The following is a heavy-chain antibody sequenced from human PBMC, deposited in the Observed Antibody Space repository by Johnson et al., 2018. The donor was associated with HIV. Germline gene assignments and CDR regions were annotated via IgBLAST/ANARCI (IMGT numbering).Heavy chain of an antibody. J-gene: IGHJ3*02. D-gene: IGHD2-21*02. CDR1: GFTFSSNY. V-gene: IGHV3-53*01. CDR3: ATSHEGDCAFDI. CDR2: IYSGGST. Sequence: VQLVESGGGLIQPGGSLRLSCAASGFTFSSNYMSWVRQAPGKGLEWVAVIYSGGSTYYADSVKGRFTISRDNSKNTLYLQINSLRAEDTAVYYCATSHEGDCAFDIWGQGTMVTVSS.